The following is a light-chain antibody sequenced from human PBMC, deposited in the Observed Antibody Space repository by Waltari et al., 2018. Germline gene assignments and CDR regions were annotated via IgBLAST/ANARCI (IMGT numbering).Light chain of an antibody. CDR1: STDIGSFGL. V-gene: IGLV2-23*02. Sequence: QSALTQPASVSGSPGQSLTISCTGTSTDIGSFGLVSWYQQHPGRAPTLIIYDVTRRPSGASDRFFGSKSGNTASLTISGLLAEDEADYYCSSYTSDTTHLVFGGGTKLTVL. CDR2: DVT. J-gene: IGLJ2*01. CDR3: SSYTSDTTHLV.